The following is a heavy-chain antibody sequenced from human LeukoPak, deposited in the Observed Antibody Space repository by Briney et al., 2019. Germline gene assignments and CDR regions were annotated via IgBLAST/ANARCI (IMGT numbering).Heavy chain of an antibody. J-gene: IGHJ4*02. D-gene: IGHD6-6*01. CDR1: GFTFKNYG. V-gene: IGHV3-23*01. CDR2: FSGSGGST. CDR3: AKNREPYSSSPGDY. Sequence: GGSLRLSCVASGFTFKNYGMSWVRQAPGKGLEWVSTFSGSGGSTYYADSVKGRFAISRDNSKNTLYLQMNSLRAEDTAVYYCAKNREPYSSSPGDYWGRGTLVTVSS.